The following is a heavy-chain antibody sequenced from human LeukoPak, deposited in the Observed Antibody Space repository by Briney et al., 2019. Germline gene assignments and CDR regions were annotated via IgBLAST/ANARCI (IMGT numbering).Heavy chain of an antibody. CDR3: ARGGTSGSRYWFDP. CDR2: INPNSGGT. J-gene: IGHJ5*02. D-gene: IGHD1-26*01. CDR1: GYTFTSYA. V-gene: IGHV1-2*04. Sequence: ASVKVSCKASGYTFTSYAMHWVRQAPGQGLEWMGWINPNSGGTNYAQKFQGWVTMTRDTSISTAYMELSRLRSDDTAVYYCARGGTSGSRYWFDPWGQGTLVTVSS.